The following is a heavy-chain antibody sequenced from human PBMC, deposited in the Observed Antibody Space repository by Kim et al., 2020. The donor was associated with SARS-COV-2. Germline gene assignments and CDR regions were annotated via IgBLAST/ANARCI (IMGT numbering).Heavy chain of an antibody. Sequence: GGSMRLSCAASGFTFSSYAMSWVRQAPGKGLAWVSAISGSGGSTYYADSVKGRFTISRDNTKNTLYLQMNSLRAEDTAVYYCAKGGGQLAFDIWGQGTMVTVSS. CDR3: AKGGGQLAFDI. CDR2: ISGSGGST. D-gene: IGHD6-6*01. J-gene: IGHJ3*02. V-gene: IGHV3-23*01. CDR1: GFTFSSYA.